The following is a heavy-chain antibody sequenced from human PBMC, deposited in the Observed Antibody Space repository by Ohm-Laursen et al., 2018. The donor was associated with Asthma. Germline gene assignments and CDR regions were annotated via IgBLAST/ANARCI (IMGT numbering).Heavy chain of an antibody. CDR2: IYYSGST. D-gene: IGHD3-9*01. CDR3: VREDFDWPPGYCDY. Sequence: SETLSLTCIVSGGSISSGSYYWSWIRQHPGKGLEWIGYIYYSGSTYYNPPLKSRVTISIDTSKNQFSLKLSSVTAADTAVYYCVREDFDWPPGYCDYWGQGALVTVSS. V-gene: IGHV4-31*03. CDR1: GGSISSGSYY. J-gene: IGHJ4*02.